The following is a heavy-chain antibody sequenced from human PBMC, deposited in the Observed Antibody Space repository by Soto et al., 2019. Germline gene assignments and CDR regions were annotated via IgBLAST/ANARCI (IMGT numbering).Heavy chain of an antibody. J-gene: IGHJ5*02. CDR1: GGSIYINGNY. CDR3: ARAGGNWFDP. V-gene: IGHV4-31*03. CDR2: IYYNGDT. Sequence: QVQLQESGPGLVKPSQTLSLTCTVSGGSIYINGNYWSWIRQDPGKGLEWIGYIYYNGDTYYNPSLKSRVSISIDTSKNQFSLRLSSVTAADTVIYYCARAGGNWFDPWGQGTLVTVSS.